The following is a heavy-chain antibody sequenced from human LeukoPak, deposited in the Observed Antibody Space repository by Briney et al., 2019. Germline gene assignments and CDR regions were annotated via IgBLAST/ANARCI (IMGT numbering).Heavy chain of an antibody. CDR3: ARALDLKRITMVRGGTRVGYFDY. CDR2: IYYSGST. CDR1: GGSISSGDYY. V-gene: IGHV4-30-4*01. J-gene: IGHJ4*02. D-gene: IGHD3-10*01. Sequence: SETLSLTCTVSGGSISSGDYYWSWIRQPPGKGLEWIGYIYYSGSTYYNPSLKSRVTISVDTSKNQFSLKLSSVTAADTAVYYCARALDLKRITMVRGGTRVGYFDYWGQGTLVTVSS.